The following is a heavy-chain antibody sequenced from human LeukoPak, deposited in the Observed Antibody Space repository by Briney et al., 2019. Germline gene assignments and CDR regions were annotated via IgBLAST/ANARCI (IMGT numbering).Heavy chain of an antibody. Sequence: GGSLRLSCTASGFTFDDYAMHWVRQAPGQGLEWVSGISWNSGSIGYADSVKGRFTISRGNAKNSLYLQMNSLRAEDTALYYCAKGSAAGSPPRDYWGQGTLVTVSS. D-gene: IGHD6-13*01. CDR1: GFTFDDYA. J-gene: IGHJ4*02. CDR2: ISWNSGSI. V-gene: IGHV3-9*01. CDR3: AKGSAAGSPPRDY.